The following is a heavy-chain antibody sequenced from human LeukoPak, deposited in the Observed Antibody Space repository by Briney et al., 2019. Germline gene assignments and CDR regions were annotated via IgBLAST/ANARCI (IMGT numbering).Heavy chain of an antibody. CDR2: ISYDGSNK. CDR3: ARGVFEGSYFAY. CDR1: GFTFSSYA. J-gene: IGHJ4*02. V-gene: IGHV3-30*04. Sequence: GGSLRLSCAASGFTFSSYAMHWVRQAPGKGLEWVAVISYDGSNKYYADSVKGRFTISRDNSKNTLYLQMNSLRAEDTAVYYCARGVFEGSYFAYWGQGTLVTVSS. D-gene: IGHD3-9*01.